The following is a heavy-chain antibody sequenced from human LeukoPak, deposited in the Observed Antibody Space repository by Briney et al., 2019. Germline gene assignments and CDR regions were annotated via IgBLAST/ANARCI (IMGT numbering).Heavy chain of an antibody. CDR2: ISGDGGST. D-gene: IGHD3-10*01. CDR1: GFTLDEYA. Sequence: GWALRLSCPASGFTLDEYAMHWVRQAPGKGLEWVSLISGDGGSTYYADSVKGRFTISRDNSKNTLYLQMNSLRTEDTALYYCAKDISGVTMVRGAPDYWGQGTLVTVSS. CDR3: AKDISGVTMVRGAPDY. V-gene: IGHV3-43*02. J-gene: IGHJ4*02.